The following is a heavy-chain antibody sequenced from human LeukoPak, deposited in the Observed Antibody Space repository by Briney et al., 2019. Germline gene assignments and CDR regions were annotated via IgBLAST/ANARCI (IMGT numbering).Heavy chain of an antibody. J-gene: IGHJ5*02. V-gene: IGHV6-1*01. CDR1: GDSVSSNSAA. Sequence: SQTLSLTCDISGDSVSSNSAAWNWIRQSPSRGLEWLGRTYYRSKWYNDYAVSVKSRITNNPDTSKNQFSLQLNSVTPEDTAVYYCARYRAYSSGWHSYNWFDPWGQGTLVTVSS. D-gene: IGHD6-19*01. CDR3: ARYRAYSSGWHSYNWFDP. CDR2: TYYRSKWYN.